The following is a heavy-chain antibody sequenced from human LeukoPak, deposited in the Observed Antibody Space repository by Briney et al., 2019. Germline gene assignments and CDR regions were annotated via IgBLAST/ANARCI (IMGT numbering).Heavy chain of an antibody. Sequence: GGSLRLSCAASGFTFDDYAMHWVRQAPGKGLEWVSGISWNSGSIGYADSVKGRFTISRDNAKNSLYLQMNSLRAEDTAVYYCARITVDSSGWYHFDYWGQGTLVTVSS. V-gene: IGHV3-9*01. D-gene: IGHD6-19*01. CDR1: GFTFDDYA. CDR2: ISWNSGSI. J-gene: IGHJ4*02. CDR3: ARITVDSSGWYHFDY.